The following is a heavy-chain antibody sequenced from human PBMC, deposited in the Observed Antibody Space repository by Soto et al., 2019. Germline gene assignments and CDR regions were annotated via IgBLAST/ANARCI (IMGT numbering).Heavy chain of an antibody. Sequence: PGGSLRLSCAASGFTFSSYGMHWVRQAPGKGLEWVAVIWYDGSNKYYADSVKGRFTISRDNSKNTLYLQMNSLRAEDTAVYYCAGDPIAAAGTLFDYWGQGTLVTVSS. CDR2: IWYDGSNK. V-gene: IGHV3-33*01. CDR3: AGDPIAAAGTLFDY. CDR1: GFTFSSYG. D-gene: IGHD6-13*01. J-gene: IGHJ4*02.